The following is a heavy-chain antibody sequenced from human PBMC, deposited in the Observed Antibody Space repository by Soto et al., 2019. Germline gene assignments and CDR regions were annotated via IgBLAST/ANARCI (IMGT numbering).Heavy chain of an antibody. Sequence: PGGSLRLSCAASGFTFSSYAMHWVRQAPGKGLEWVAVISYDGSNKYYADSVKGRFTISRDNSKNTLYLQMNSLRAEDTAVYYCAKDPSTHYYGSGSYYEYFQHWGQGTLVTVSS. V-gene: IGHV3-30-3*01. CDR3: AKDPSTHYYGSGSYYEYFQH. J-gene: IGHJ1*01. CDR2: ISYDGSNK. CDR1: GFTFSSYA. D-gene: IGHD3-10*01.